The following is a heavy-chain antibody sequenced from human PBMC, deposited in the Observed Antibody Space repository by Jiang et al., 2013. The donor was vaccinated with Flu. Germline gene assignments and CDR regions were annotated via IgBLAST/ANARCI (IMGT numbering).Heavy chain of an antibody. CDR3: ASSYYYDSSGRPEDYYGMDV. J-gene: IGHJ6*02. CDR2: ISHRGGT. D-gene: IGHD3-22*01. CDR1: DGSLSGYY. Sequence: LLKPSETLSLTCSVYDGSLSGYYWSWVRQASGKGLEWFGEISHRGGTNYNPSLKSRVTISVDTSKNQFSLKLSSVTAADTAVYYCASSYYYDSSGRPEDYYGMDVWGQGTTVTVSS. V-gene: IGHV4-34*01.